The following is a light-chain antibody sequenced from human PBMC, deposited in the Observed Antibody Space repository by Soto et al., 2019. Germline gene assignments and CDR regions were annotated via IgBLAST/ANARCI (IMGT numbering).Light chain of an antibody. Sequence: QSALSQPPSASGTPGQRVTISCSGSSSNIGSNTVSWYQQLPGTAPKLLIYFNIQRPSGVPDRFSGSKSGTSASLAISGLQSEDEADYYCAAWDDSLNGYVFGTGTKVTVL. CDR1: SSNIGSNT. CDR3: AAWDDSLNGYV. V-gene: IGLV1-44*01. CDR2: FNI. J-gene: IGLJ1*01.